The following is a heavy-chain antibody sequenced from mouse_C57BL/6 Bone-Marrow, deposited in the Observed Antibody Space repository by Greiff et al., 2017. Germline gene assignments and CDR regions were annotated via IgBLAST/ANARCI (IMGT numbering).Heavy chain of an antibody. Sequence: EVKLMESGGGLVKPGGSLKLSCAASGFTFSDYGMHWVRQAPEKGLEWVAYISSGSSTIYYADTVKGRFTISRDNAKNTLFLQMTSLRSEDTAMYYCARLLRSWAMDYWGQGTSVTVSS. CDR3: ARLLRSWAMDY. CDR1: GFTFSDYG. D-gene: IGHD1-1*01. J-gene: IGHJ4*01. V-gene: IGHV5-17*01. CDR2: ISSGSSTI.